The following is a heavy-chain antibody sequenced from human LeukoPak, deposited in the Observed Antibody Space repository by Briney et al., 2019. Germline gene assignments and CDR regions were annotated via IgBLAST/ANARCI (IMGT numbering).Heavy chain of an antibody. D-gene: IGHD5-12*01. CDR3: ARGQNTGSDAFDI. V-gene: IGHV3-66*01. J-gene: IGHJ3*02. CDR1: GFNVGSNY. CDR2: LYSDGST. Sequence: GGSLRLSCAASGFNVGSNYMTWVRQAPGKGLEWGSALYSDGSTYYADSVRDRFTISRDNSKNTLYLQMNSLRAEDTAMYYCARGQNTGSDAFDIWGQGTMVTVSS.